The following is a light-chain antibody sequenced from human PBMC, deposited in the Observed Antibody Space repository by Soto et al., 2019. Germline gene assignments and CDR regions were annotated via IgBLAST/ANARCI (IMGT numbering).Light chain of an antibody. CDR3: MRTLQTPPHT. Sequence: DIVMTQSPLSLPVTPGEPASISCRSSQSLLHSDGYNYLDWYLQKPGQSPQLLVYLGSNLASGVPDRFSGSGSGTDFTLKISRVEAEDVGVYYCMRTLQTPPHTFGQGTKLEIK. J-gene: IGKJ2*01. CDR1: QSLLHSDGYNY. CDR2: LGS. V-gene: IGKV2-28*01.